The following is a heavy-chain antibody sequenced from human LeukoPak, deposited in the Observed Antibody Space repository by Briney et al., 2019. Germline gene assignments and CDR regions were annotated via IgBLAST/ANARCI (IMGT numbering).Heavy chain of an antibody. J-gene: IGHJ4*02. CDR3: ARDYDILTGYYLFDY. V-gene: IGHV3-74*01. CDR1: GFTFSKYW. Sequence: PGGSLRLSCAASGFTFSKYWMHWDRQAPGKGLVWVSRINSDGRSTSYADSVKGRFTISRDNAKNTLYLQMNSLRAEDTAVYYCARDYDILTGYYLFDYWGQGTLVTVSS. CDR2: INSDGRST. D-gene: IGHD3-9*01.